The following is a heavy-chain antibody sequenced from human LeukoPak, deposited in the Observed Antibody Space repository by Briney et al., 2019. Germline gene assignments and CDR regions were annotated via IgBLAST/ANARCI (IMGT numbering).Heavy chain of an antibody. D-gene: IGHD2-2*01. CDR2: INHSGST. J-gene: IGHJ4*02. Sequence: PSETLSLTCAVYGGSFSGYYWSWIRQPPGKGLEWIGEINHSGSTNYNPSLKSRVTISVDTSKNQFSLKLSSVTAADTAVYYCAREGRVPAAKAYYFDYWGQGTLDTVSS. V-gene: IGHV4-34*01. CDR3: AREGRVPAAKAYYFDY. CDR1: GGSFSGYY.